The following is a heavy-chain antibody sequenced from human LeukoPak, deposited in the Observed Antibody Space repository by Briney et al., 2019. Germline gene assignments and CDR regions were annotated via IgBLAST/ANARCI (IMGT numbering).Heavy chain of an antibody. V-gene: IGHV3-33*01. J-gene: IGHJ5*02. CDR2: IWYDGSNK. CDR3: ARDSAYGSGRGRFDP. Sequence: GSLRLSCAAPGFTFSSYGMHWVRQAPGKGLEWVAVIWYDGSNKYYADSVKGRFTISRSNSKNTLYLQMNSLRAEDTAVYYCARDSAYGSGRGRFDPWGQGTLVTVSS. D-gene: IGHD3-10*01. CDR1: GFTFSSYG.